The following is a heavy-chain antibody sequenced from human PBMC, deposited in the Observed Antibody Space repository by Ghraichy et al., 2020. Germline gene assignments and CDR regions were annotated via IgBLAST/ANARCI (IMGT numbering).Heavy chain of an antibody. CDR3: ARRHSGSYYSDY. Sequence: ESLNISCTVSGGSISSSSYYWGWIRQPPGKGLEWIGSIYHSGSTYYNPSLKSRVTISVDTSKNQFSLKLNSVTAADTAVYYCARRHSGSYYSDYWGQGTLVTVSS. D-gene: IGHD1-26*01. CDR1: GGSISSSSYY. J-gene: IGHJ4*02. CDR2: IYHSGST. V-gene: IGHV4-39*01.